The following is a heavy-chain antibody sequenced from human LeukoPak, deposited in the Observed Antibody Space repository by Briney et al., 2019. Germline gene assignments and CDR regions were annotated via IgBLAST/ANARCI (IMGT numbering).Heavy chain of an antibody. CDR1: GFTFSSYW. Sequence: GGSLRLSCAASGFTFSSYWMHWVRQAPGKGLVGVSRINDDGRSTNYADSVKGRFTISRDNSKSTLYIQMNSLRAEDTAVYYCARAKPKNMVRGLIMRRESRYYFDYWGQGTLVTVSS. V-gene: IGHV3-74*01. CDR2: INDDGRST. CDR3: ARAKPKNMVRGLIMRRESRYYFDY. D-gene: IGHD3-10*01. J-gene: IGHJ4*02.